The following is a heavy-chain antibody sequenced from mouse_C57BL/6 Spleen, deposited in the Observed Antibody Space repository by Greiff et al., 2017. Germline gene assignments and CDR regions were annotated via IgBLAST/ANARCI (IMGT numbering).Heavy chain of an antibody. J-gene: IGHJ1*03. CDR3: TREATTVVAKRYFDV. D-gene: IGHD1-1*01. V-gene: IGHV1-15*01. Sequence: QVQLQQSGAELVRPGASVTLSCKASGYTFTDYEMHWVKQTPVHGLEWIGAIDPETGGTAYNQKFKGKAILTADKSSSPAYMELRSLTSEDSAVYYCTREATTVVAKRYFDVWGTGTTVTVSS. CDR2: IDPETGGT. CDR1: GYTFTDYE.